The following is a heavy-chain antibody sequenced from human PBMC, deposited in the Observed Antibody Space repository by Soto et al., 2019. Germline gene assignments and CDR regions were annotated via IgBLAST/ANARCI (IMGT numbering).Heavy chain of an antibody. CDR3: ARSSFDY. Sequence: QVQLQESGPGLVKPSGTLSLTCAVSGGSISSSNWWSWVRQPPGKGLEWIGEIYHSGSTNYNPSXKXRAXISVDKSKNHFSLKLNSVTAADTAMYYCARSSFDYWGQGTLVTVSS. CDR1: GGSISSSNW. D-gene: IGHD1-26*01. V-gene: IGHV4-4*02. J-gene: IGHJ4*02. CDR2: IYHSGST.